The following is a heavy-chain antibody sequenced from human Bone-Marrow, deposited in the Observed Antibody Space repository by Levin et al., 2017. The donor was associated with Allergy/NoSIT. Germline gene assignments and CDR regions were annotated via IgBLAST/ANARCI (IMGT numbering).Heavy chain of an antibody. V-gene: IGHV4-31*03. CDR2: IYYSGNT. J-gene: IGHJ4*02. D-gene: IGHD5-12*01. CDR3: ARFNGYDLDY. CDR1: GGSISGGGYY. Sequence: SETLSLTCTVSGGSISGGGYYWSWIRQHPGKGLEWIGYIYYSGNTYYNPSLKSRVIISVVTSKNQLSLKLTSVTVADRAVYYCARFNGYDLDYWGQGTLVTVSS.